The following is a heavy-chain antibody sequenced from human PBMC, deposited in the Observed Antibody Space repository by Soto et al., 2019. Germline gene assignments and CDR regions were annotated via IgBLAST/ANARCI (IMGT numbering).Heavy chain of an antibody. CDR2: ISAYNGDT. J-gene: IGHJ6*02. Sequence: QVQLVQSGAEVKNPGASVKVSCKASGYTFSTYGFSWVRQAPGQGLEWVGWISAYNGDTHYAQNLQGRVTMTTNTSTATAYMELRSLKSDDTAVYYCARDGAVIWFGELLDSALDVWGQGTTVTVSS. CDR3: ARDGAVIWFGELLDSALDV. CDR1: GYTFSTYG. D-gene: IGHD3-10*01. V-gene: IGHV1-18*01.